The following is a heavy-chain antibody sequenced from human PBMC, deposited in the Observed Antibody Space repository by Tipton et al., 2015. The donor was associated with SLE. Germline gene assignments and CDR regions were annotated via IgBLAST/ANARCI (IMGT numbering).Heavy chain of an antibody. Sequence: TLSLTCTVSGGSVSSSSQYWARIRQPPGKGLEWIGSIYYTGTTTYYNTFLKSRVTISVDTSKNQFSLEMTSVTGADTAVYYCARDSTRWSLWGQGTLVTVSS. CDR1: GGSVSSSSQY. CDR2: IYYTGTTT. D-gene: IGHD2-21*01. CDR3: ARDSTRWSL. J-gene: IGHJ4*02. V-gene: IGHV4-39*07.